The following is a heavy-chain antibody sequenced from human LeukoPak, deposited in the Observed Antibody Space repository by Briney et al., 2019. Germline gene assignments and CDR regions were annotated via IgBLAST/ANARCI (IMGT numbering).Heavy chain of an antibody. CDR1: GSSFTTYW. J-gene: IGHJ6*03. CDR3: ARRRPDSYDMDV. Sequence: GASLKISCQGSGSSFTTYWIGWVGQLHGKGLEWMRIIYPNDSDTRDSPSFQSQVTNSADKSISTANLQWSSLKASYTAMYDRARRRPDSYDMDVWGKGTTVTVSS. V-gene: IGHV5-51*01. D-gene: IGHD6-6*01. CDR2: IYPNDSDT.